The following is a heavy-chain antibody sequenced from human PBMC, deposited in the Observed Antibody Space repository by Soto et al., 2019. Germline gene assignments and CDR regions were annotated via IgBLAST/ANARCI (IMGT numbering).Heavy chain of an antibody. V-gene: IGHV1-18*01. CDR2: ISAYNGNT. CDR3: ARDSTVHDFWSGYARDGNYYGMDV. Sequence: ASVKVSCKASGYTFTSYGISWVRQAPGQGLEWMGWISAYNGNTNYAQKLQGRVTMTTDTSTSTAYMELRSLRSDDTAVYYCARDSTVHDFWSGYARDGNYYGMDVWGQGTTVTVSS. D-gene: IGHD3-3*01. J-gene: IGHJ6*02. CDR1: GYTFTSYG.